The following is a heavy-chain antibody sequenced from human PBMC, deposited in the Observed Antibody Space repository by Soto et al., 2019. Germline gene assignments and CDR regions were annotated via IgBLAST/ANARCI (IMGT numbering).Heavy chain of an antibody. V-gene: IGHV4-39*01. J-gene: IGHJ5*02. D-gene: IGHD6-13*01. Sequence: SETLSLTCTVSGGSISSSSYYWGWIRQPPGKGLEWIGSIYYSGSTYYNPSLKSRVTISVDTSKNQFSLKLSSVTAADTAVYYCASRAIAKNLGWFDPWGQGTLVPVSS. CDR3: ASRAIAKNLGWFDP. CDR1: GGSISSSSYY. CDR2: IYYSGST.